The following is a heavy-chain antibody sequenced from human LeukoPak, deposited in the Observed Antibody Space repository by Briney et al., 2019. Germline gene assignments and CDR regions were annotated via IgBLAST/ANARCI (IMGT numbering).Heavy chain of an antibody. CDR3: ARGWEWLGYFDY. D-gene: IGHD6-19*01. CDR2: ISSSSSYI. Sequence: GGSLRLSCAASGFTFSSYSMNWVRQAPGKGLEWVSSISSSSSYIYYADSVKGRFTISRDNAKNSLYLQMNSLRAEDTAVYYCARGWEWLGYFDYWGQGTLVTVSS. V-gene: IGHV3-21*01. J-gene: IGHJ4*02. CDR1: GFTFSSYS.